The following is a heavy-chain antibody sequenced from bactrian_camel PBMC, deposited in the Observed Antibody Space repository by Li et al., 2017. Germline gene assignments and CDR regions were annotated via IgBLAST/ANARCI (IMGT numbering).Heavy chain of an antibody. D-gene: IGHD6*01. CDR2: ITSAGNT. V-gene: IGHV3S53*01. CDR1: GTTTDNLYC. CDR3: AHGGGYGVLWYSLFGEYAY. Sequence: HVQLVESGGGSVEAGGSLRLTCALTGTTTDNLYCMGWFRQAPGKEREAVASITSAGNTNYGDGAKGRFTISRDNAKNTVYLQLNSLKLEDTAMYYCAHGGGYGVLWYSLFGEYAYWGQGTQVTVS. J-gene: IGHJ4*01.